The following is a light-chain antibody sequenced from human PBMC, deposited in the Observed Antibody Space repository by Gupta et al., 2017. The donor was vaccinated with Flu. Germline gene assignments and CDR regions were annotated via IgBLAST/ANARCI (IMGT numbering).Light chain of an antibody. CDR3: QKYNSAPWT. CDR2: GAS. V-gene: IGKV1-27*01. Sequence: DIQMTQSPSSLSASVGDRVTITCRASQDISNSLAWFQQRPGKGPKLLIYGASTLKSGVPSRFSGSGSGTDFTLTINSLQPEDVATYYCQKYNSAPWTFGQGTKVEIK. J-gene: IGKJ1*01. CDR1: QDISNS.